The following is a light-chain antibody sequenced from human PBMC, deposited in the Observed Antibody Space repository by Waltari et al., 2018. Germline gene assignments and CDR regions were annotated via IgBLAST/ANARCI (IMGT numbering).Light chain of an antibody. CDR3: MIWHSSAGV. V-gene: IGLV5-45*03. Sequence: QAVLTQPSSLSASPGASASLTCTLRSGINVGTSRIYWYRQNPGRPPQYLLRYKSGSDTQQGPGVPSRFSGSKDASANAGILLISGLQADDEADYYCMIWHSSAGVFGGGTKLTVL. CDR1: SGINVGTSR. CDR2: YKSGSDT. J-gene: IGLJ2*01.